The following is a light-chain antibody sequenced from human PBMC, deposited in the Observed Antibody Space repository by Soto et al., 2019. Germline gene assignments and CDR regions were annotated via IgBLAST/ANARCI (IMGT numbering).Light chain of an antibody. CDR2: DAS. CDR3: QQYDKFPLT. CDR1: QDITKY. Sequence: DIQMTQSPTSLSASVGDRVTITCQASQDITKYLSWYQQKPGTAPKVLISDASNLQSGVPSRFSGSGSGTDFTFTISSLQPEDVATYYCQQYDKFPLTFGGGTKVEIK. J-gene: IGKJ4*01. V-gene: IGKV1-33*01.